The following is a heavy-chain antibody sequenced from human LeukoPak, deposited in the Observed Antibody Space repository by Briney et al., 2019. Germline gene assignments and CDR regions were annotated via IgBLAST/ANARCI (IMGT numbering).Heavy chain of an antibody. CDR2: IIPIFGTA. CDR1: GGTFSSYA. V-gene: IGHV1-69*05. Sequence: ASVKVSCKASGGTFSSYAISWVRQAPGQGLEWMGGIIPIFGTANYAQEFQGRVTITTDESTSTAYMELSSLRSEDTAVYYCARGTGNTIFGVVIISSYFDYWGQGTLVTVSS. CDR3: ARGTGNTIFGVVIISSYFDY. D-gene: IGHD3-3*01. J-gene: IGHJ4*02.